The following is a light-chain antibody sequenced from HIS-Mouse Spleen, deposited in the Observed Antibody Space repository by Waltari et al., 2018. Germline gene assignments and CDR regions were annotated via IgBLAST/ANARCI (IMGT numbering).Light chain of an antibody. CDR1: KLGANS. V-gene: IGLV3-1*01. CDR2: QDS. J-gene: IGLJ2*01. Sequence: SYELTQPPSVSVSPGQTASIPCPGDKLGANSACWYQQKPGHSPVLVIYQDSKRPSGIPERFSGSNSGNTATLTISGTQAMDEADYYCQAWDSSYSVFGGGTKLTVL. CDR3: QAWDSSYSV.